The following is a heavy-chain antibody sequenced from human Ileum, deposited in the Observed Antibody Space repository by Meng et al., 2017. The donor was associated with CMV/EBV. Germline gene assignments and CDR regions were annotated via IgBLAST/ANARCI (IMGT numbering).Heavy chain of an antibody. CDR3: ARDVANVMIVAGGGY. D-gene: IGHD3-22*01. J-gene: IGHJ4*02. V-gene: IGHV3-21*01. CDR1: GFTFSSYS. CDR2: ISSSSSYI. Sequence: SGFTFSSYSMNWVRQAPGKGLEWVSSISSSSSYIYYADSVKGRFTISRDNAKNSLYLQMNSLRAEDTAVYYCARDVANVMIVAGGGYWGQGTLVTVSS.